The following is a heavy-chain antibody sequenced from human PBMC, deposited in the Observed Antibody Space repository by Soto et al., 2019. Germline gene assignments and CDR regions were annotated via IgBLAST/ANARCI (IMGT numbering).Heavy chain of an antibody. CDR1: GFSFSTYT. Sequence: EVQLLESGGGLVQPGGSLRLSCAASGFSFSTYTMSWVRRAPGKGPEWVSAINGSGGSPSYADSVQGRITISRDNPKKRLYLQMNSLRPEDTAVYYCAKARCTTSNCYSPDYWGQGALVTVST. CDR3: AKARCTTSNCYSPDY. V-gene: IGHV3-23*01. J-gene: IGHJ4*02. CDR2: INGSGGSP. D-gene: IGHD2-8*01.